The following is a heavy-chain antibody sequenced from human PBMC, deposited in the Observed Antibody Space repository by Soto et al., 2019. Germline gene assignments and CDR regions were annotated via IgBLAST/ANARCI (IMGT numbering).Heavy chain of an antibody. J-gene: IGHJ2*01. CDR3: VRGERMGPAL. D-gene: IGHD1-1*01. V-gene: IGHV3-11*05. CDR2: ISYTDSYT. CDR1: GFSISDYY. Sequence: QVQLVESGGGLVKPGGSLRLSCAASGFSISDYYMSWIRQAPGKGLEWLSYISYTDSYTNYADSVKGRFTFSRDNAKNSLYLQMNSRRAEDPAVYYCVRGERMGPALWGRGTLGTVSS.